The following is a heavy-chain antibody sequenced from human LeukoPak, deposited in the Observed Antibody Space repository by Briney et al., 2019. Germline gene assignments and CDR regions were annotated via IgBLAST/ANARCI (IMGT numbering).Heavy chain of an antibody. D-gene: IGHD2-15*01. CDR1: GGSISSYY. V-gene: IGHV4-59*01. Sequence: SETLPLTCTVSGGSISSYYWSWIRQPPGKGLEWIGYIYYSGSTNYNPSLKSRVTISVDTSKNQFSLKLSSVTAADTAVYYCARVYCSGGSCRWFDPWGQGTLVTVSS. CDR3: ARVYCSGGSCRWFDP. J-gene: IGHJ5*02. CDR2: IYYSGST.